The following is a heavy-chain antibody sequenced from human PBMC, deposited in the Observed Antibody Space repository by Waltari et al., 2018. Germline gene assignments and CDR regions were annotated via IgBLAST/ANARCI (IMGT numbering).Heavy chain of an antibody. J-gene: IGHJ4*02. CDR3: ARGYCSSTSCYLPFDY. D-gene: IGHD2-2*01. CDR2: IIPIVGTA. Sequence: QVQLVQSGAEVKKPGSSVKVSCKASGGTFSSYAISWVRQAPGQGLAWMGGIIPIVGTANYAQKFQGRVTITADESTSTAYMELSSLRSEDTAVYYCARGYCSSTSCYLPFDYWGQGTLVTVSS. V-gene: IGHV1-69*01. CDR1: GGTFSSYA.